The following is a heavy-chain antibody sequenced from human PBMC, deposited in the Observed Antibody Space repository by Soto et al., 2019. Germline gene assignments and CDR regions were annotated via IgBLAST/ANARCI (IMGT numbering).Heavy chain of an antibody. J-gene: IGHJ3*02. D-gene: IGHD2-21*02. CDR2: IYTGGRT. CDR1: GFIVSHNY. V-gene: IGHV3-53*01. CDR3: ARGGHGGNSSPAADCFDI. Sequence: EEQLAESGGGLIQPGGSLRLSRAASGFIVSHNYMNWVRQAPGKGLEWVSVIYTGGRTSFGDSVKGRFTISRDSYKNTLYLQMNSLRAEDTAVYYCARGGHGGNSSPAADCFDIWGRGTMVTVSS.